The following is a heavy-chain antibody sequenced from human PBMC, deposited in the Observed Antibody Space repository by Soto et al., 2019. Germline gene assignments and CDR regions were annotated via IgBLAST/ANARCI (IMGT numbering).Heavy chain of an antibody. CDR2: IANTGST. D-gene: IGHD3-22*01. CDR3: ARASFFRKGYYDATDYYFFDY. CDR1: GGSPNYYY. V-gene: IGHV4-59*12. Sequence: PSETLSLTCTFSGGSPNYYYWTWIRQPPGKGLEWIGNIANTGSTNYNPSLKSRVTISVDTPNNQFSLRLSSVTAADTAVYYCARASFFRKGYYDATDYYFFDYWGQGTLVTVSS. J-gene: IGHJ4*02.